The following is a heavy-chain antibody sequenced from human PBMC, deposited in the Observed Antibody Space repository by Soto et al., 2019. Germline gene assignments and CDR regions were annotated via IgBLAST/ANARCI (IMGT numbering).Heavy chain of an antibody. J-gene: IGHJ4*02. CDR2: MYYSGST. CDR1: GGSISSYH. CDR3: ARVRYSSSWYYFDN. D-gene: IGHD6-13*01. Sequence: SETLSLTCTVSGGSISSYHWRWIWQPQGKGLEWIGYMYYSGSTNYNPSLKSRVTISVDTSKNQFSLKLSSVTAADTAVYYCARVRYSSSWYYFDNWGQGTLVTV. V-gene: IGHV4-59*01.